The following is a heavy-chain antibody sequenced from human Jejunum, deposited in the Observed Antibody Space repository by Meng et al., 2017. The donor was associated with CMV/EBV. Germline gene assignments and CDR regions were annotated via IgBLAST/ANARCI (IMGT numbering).Heavy chain of an antibody. D-gene: IGHD3-3*01. CDR3: ARGSIFVSFDS. Sequence: QVQLQESGPGLVKPSQTLSLTCSVSGGSIGSGDYYWSWIRQPPGKGLEWIGYIHDTGSTYYNPSLKSRVDISLGTSRNHFSLTLSSVTAEDTAVYFCARGSIFVSFDSWGQGTLAPSPQ. V-gene: IGHV4-30-4*08. CDR1: GGSIGSGDYY. CDR2: IHDTGST. J-gene: IGHJ4*02.